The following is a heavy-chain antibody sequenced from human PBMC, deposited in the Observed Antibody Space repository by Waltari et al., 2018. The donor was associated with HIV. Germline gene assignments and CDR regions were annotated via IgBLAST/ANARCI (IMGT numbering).Heavy chain of an antibody. CDR2: VIPIFGSP. D-gene: IGHD3-3*01. CDR3: ATGDGRNFGVVREYYHYGMDV. V-gene: IGHV1-69*01. Sequence: QVQIVQSGAEVKKSGSPVKVSCAASGGSFSTFAFRWVSRVPGQGLEWLGGVIPIFGSPDYSQKFHGRLTIVADESINTAYMELSSLTSEDTAVYYCATGDGRNFGVVREYYHYGMDVWGQGTTVTVSS. J-gene: IGHJ6*02. CDR1: GGSFSTFA.